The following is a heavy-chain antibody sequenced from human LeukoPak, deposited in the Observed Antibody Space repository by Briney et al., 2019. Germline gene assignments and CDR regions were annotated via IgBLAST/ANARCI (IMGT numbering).Heavy chain of an antibody. CDR3: ARVGSGGY. CDR2: ISGSGGST. J-gene: IGHJ4*02. V-gene: IGHV3-23*01. D-gene: IGHD1-1*01. CDR1: GFTFSSYG. Sequence: PGGSLRFSCAVSGFTFSSYGMSWVRQAPGKGLEWVSAISGSGGSTYYADSVKGRFTISRDNSKNTLYLQMNSLRAEDTAVYYCARVGSGGYWGQGTLVTVSS.